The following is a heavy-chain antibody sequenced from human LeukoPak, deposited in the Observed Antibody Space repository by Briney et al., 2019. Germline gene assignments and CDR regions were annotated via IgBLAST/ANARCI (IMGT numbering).Heavy chain of an antibody. V-gene: IGHV3-48*01. D-gene: IGHD6-6*01. J-gene: IGHJ4*02. CDR1: GFTFSNYN. CDR3: AKYGSSSLRAY. Sequence: GGSLRLSCVASGFTFSNYNMHWVRQAPGKGLEWISYISTTGTTINYAASVKGRFTISRDNAKNSLYLQMNSLRVEDTAVYYCAKYGSSSLRAYWGQGTLVTVSS. CDR2: ISTTGTTI.